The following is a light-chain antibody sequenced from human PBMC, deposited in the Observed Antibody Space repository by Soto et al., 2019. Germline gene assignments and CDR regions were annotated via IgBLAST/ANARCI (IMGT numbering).Light chain of an antibody. CDR2: WAS. CDR1: QSVLYSSNNKNY. V-gene: IGKV4-1*01. Sequence: DIVLTQTPDSLAVSLGERATINCKSSQSVLYSSNNKNYLTWYQQKQGQTPKLLIYWASTRESGVPDRFSGSGSGTDFTLTISRLQAEDLSVYYCQQYYSTPITFGQGTRLEIK. CDR3: QQYYSTPIT. J-gene: IGKJ5*01.